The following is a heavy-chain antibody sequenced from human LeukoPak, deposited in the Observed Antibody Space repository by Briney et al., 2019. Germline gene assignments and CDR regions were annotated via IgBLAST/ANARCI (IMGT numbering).Heavy chain of an antibody. CDR1: GGSISSYY. V-gene: IGHV4-59*01. D-gene: IGHD4-17*01. J-gene: IGHJ4*02. Sequence: SETLSLTCTVSGGSISSYYWSWIRQPPGKGLEWIGYIYYSGSTNYNPSLKSRVTISVDTSKNQFSLKLSSVTAADTAVYYCASQRRAYGDYVSHFDYWGQGTLVTFAS. CDR2: IYYSGST. CDR3: ASQRRAYGDYVSHFDY.